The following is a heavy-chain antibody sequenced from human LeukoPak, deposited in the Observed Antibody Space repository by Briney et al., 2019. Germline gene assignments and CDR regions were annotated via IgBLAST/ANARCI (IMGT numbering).Heavy chain of an antibody. J-gene: IGHJ4*02. CDR2: INPKRCAT. CDR3: ARALRYDDSSGYYAY. CDR1: GYAFSGYY. D-gene: IGHD3-22*01. Sequence: GASVKVSCKASGYAFSGYYMHWVRQAPGQGLEVMGWINPKRCATNYAQTLRGSVTMTRDTSISIVYMELSRLRHDDTVVYYCARALRYDDSSGYYAYWGQGTLVTVSS. V-gene: IGHV1-2*02.